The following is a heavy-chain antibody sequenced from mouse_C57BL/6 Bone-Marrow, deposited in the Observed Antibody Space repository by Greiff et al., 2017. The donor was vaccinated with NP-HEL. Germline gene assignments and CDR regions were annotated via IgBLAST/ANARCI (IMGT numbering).Heavy chain of an antibody. CDR1: GYSITSGYY. CDR2: ISYDGSN. Sequence: EVKLQESGPGLVKPSQSLSLTCSVTGYSITSGYYWNWIRQFPGNKLEWMGYISYDGSNNYNPSLKNRISITRAPSKNQFFLKLNSVTTEDTATYYCARRGLLFYGRVYGGFAYWGQGTLVTVSA. D-gene: IGHD1-1*01. CDR3: ARRGLLFYGRVYGGFAY. J-gene: IGHJ3*01. V-gene: IGHV3-6*01.